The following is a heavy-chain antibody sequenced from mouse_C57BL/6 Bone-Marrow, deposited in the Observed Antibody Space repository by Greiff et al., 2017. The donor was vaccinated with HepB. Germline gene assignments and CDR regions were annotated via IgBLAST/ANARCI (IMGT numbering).Heavy chain of an antibody. J-gene: IGHJ4*01. V-gene: IGHV1-78*01. Sequence: QVQLQQSDAELVKPGASVKISCKASGYTFTDYTIHWVKQRPEQGLEWIGYIYPRDGSTKYNEKFKGQATLTADKSSSTAYMQLNSLTSEDSAVYFCTRRVDYYDMDYWGQGTSVTVTA. CDR2: IYPRDGST. CDR1: GYTFTDYT. D-gene: IGHD1-1*01. CDR3: TRRVDYYDMDY.